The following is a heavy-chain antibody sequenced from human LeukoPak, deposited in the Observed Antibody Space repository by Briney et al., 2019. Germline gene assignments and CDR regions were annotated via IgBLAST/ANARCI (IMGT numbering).Heavy chain of an antibody. J-gene: IGHJ4*02. CDR3: ARDYRFGEPFY. CDR1: GYTFTSYA. CDR2: INAGNSNT. V-gene: IGHV1-3*01. Sequence: ASVKVSCKASGYTFTSYAMHWVRQAPGQRLEWMGWINAGNSNTKYSQKFQGRVTITRDTSASTAYMELSSLRSEDTAVYYCARDYRFGEPFYWGQGTLVTVSS. D-gene: IGHD3-10*01.